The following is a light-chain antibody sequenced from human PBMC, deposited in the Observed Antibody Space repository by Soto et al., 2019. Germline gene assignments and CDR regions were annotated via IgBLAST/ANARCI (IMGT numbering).Light chain of an antibody. V-gene: IGLV2-14*01. J-gene: IGLJ2*01. CDR2: DVS. CDR1: SSDVGGYNY. Sequence: QSVLTQPASVSGSPGQSITISCTGTSSDVGGYNYVSWYQQHPGKAPKLMIYDVSNRPSGVSNRFSGSKSDNTASLAISGLLAENEADYYCISYTSTSAVVFGGGTKVTVL. CDR3: ISYTSTSAVV.